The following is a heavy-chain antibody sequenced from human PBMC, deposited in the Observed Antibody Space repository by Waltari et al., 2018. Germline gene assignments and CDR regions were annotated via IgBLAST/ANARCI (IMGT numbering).Heavy chain of an antibody. Sequence: QLQLQESGPGLVKPSETLSLTCTVSGGSISSSSYYWGWIRQPPGKGLEWIGSIYYSGSTYYNPSLKSRVTISVDTSKNQFSLKLSSVTAADTAVYYCAKSGRSWYGVDYWGQGTLVTVSP. D-gene: IGHD6-13*01. V-gene: IGHV4-39*07. CDR3: AKSGRSWYGVDY. CDR1: GGSISSSSYY. J-gene: IGHJ4*02. CDR2: IYYSGST.